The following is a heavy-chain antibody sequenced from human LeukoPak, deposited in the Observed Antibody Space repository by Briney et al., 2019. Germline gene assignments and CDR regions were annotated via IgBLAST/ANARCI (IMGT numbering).Heavy chain of an antibody. J-gene: IGHJ6*02. Sequence: GGSLRLFCAASGFTFNSYAMSWVRQAPGEGLEWVSAISGSGGSTYYADSVKGRFTISRDHSKNTLYLQMNSLRAEDTAVYYCGKGALAKRVVTGPRYYYGMDVWGQGTTVTVSS. CDR3: GKGALAKRVVTGPRYYYGMDV. CDR2: ISGSGGST. CDR1: GFTFNSYA. V-gene: IGHV3-23*01. D-gene: IGHD2-21*02.